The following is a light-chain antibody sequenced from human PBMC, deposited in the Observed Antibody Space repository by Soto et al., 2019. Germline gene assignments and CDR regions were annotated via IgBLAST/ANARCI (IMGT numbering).Light chain of an antibody. CDR2: DAS. J-gene: IGKJ1*01. Sequence: DIQMTQSPSTLSAYVGDRVTITCRASQSISSWLAWYQQKPGKAPKLLIYDASNLESGVPSRFSGGGSGTEFSLTISSLQPDDFATYYCQQYNSYSRTFGQGTKVDIK. V-gene: IGKV1-5*01. CDR1: QSISSW. CDR3: QQYNSYSRT.